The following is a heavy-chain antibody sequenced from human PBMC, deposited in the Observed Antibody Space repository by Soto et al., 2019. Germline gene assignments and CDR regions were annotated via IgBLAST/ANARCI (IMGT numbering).Heavy chain of an antibody. CDR2: IKRNPDGGTT. D-gene: IGHD4-17*01. J-gene: IGHJ6*01. CDR3: PTESLHLPRPVLVYGYRETLVDV. CDR1: GLSFRDAW. V-gene: IGHV3-15*01. Sequence: PVGSLRLSCETSGLSFRDAWMSWVRQVPGKGLEWVGRIKRNPDGGTTDYATPVQGRFIISRDDSRNTLYLQMSGLKIHDTDFYICPTESLHLPRPVLVYGYRETLVDV.